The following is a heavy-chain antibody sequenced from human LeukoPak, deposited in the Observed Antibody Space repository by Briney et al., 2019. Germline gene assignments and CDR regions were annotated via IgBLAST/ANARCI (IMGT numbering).Heavy chain of an antibody. D-gene: IGHD2-2*01. V-gene: IGHV4-39*01. CDR2: IYYSGST. J-gene: IGHJ4*02. Sequence: SETLSLICTVSGGSISSSSYYWGWIRQPPGKGLEWIGSIYYSGSTYYNPSLKSRVTISVDTSKNQFSLKLSSVTAADTAVYYCARLVFGHIVVVPAATIDYWGQGTLVTVSS. CDR1: GGSISSSSYY. CDR3: ARLVFGHIVVVPAATIDY.